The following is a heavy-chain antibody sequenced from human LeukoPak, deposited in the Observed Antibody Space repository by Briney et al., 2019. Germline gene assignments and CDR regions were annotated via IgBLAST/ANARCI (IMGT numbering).Heavy chain of an antibody. V-gene: IGHV3-23*01. CDR1: GFSFSSYA. Sequence: GGSLRLSCEVSGFSFSSYAMGWVRQAPGKGLVWVSLITGSGGTTYYADSVKGRFTISRDNSKDTLYLQMNSLRAEDTAVYYCAKEMVRGVILDWGQGTLVTVSS. CDR3: AKEMVRGVILD. J-gene: IGHJ4*02. D-gene: IGHD3-10*01. CDR2: ITGSGGTT.